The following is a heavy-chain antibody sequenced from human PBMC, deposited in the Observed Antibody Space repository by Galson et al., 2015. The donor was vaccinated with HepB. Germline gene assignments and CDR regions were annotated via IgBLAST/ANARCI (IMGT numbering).Heavy chain of an antibody. CDR1: GYTLTNYH. Sequence: SVKVSCKASGYTLTNYHFHWVRQAPGQGPEWMGKIFAGGGSTRYAERFQGRVTLTRDSSTSTIYVEVSSLRSDDTAVYYCARETPDTYYFDYWGQGTLVTVSS. V-gene: IGHV1-46*01. D-gene: IGHD2-15*01. CDR2: IFAGGGST. CDR3: ARETPDTYYFDY. J-gene: IGHJ4*02.